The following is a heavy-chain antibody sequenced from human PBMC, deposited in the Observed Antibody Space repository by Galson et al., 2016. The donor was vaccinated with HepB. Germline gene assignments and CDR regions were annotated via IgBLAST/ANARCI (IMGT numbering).Heavy chain of an antibody. CDR3: AGATHGNTWFDY. Sequence: QSGAEVKKPGESLKISCQASGYRSTNYWIGWVRQMPGTGLEWLGLIYFGGFETRYSPSFQGRVIVSADRSINTAYLQWGSLEASDTAIYYCAGATHGNTWFDYWGQGTQVTVSS. J-gene: IGHJ4*02. CDR1: GYRSTNYW. CDR2: IYFGGFET. D-gene: IGHD4/OR15-4a*01. V-gene: IGHV5-51*01.